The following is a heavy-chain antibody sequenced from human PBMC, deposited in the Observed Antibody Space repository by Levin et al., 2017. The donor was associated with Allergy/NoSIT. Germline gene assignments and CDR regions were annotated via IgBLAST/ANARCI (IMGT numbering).Heavy chain of an antibody. J-gene: IGHJ6*02. CDR3: ASATNGRGLDV. CDR2: INEDGSEK. Sequence: GGSLRLSCAASGLTFTTFWMGWVRPAPGKGLEWVAIINEDGSEKYYVDSVRGRLTISRDNAKNSLYLQMNSLGVEDTAVYYCASATNGRGLDVWAKGPRSPSP. V-gene: IGHV3-7*01. D-gene: IGHD2-8*01. CDR1: GLTFTTFW.